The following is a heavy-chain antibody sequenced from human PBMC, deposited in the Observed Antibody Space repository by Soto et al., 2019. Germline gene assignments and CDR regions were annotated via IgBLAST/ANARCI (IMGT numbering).Heavy chain of an antibody. D-gene: IGHD3-9*01. Sequence: SETLSLTCSVSGSSISSGDYYWSWIRQPTGKGLEWIGYIYYSGSTYYNPSLKSRVTISVDTSKNQFSLKLSSVTAADTVVYYCARDLTNYDILTGYYSGWFDPWGQGTLVTVSS. CDR2: IYYSGST. J-gene: IGHJ5*02. V-gene: IGHV4-30-4*01. CDR1: GSSISSGDYY. CDR3: ARDLTNYDILTGYYSGWFDP.